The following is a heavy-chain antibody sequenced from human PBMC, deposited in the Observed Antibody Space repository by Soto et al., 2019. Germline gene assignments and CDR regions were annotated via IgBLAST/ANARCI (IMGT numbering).Heavy chain of an antibody. J-gene: IGHJ4*02. CDR2: IKSKTDGGTT. V-gene: IGHV3-15*07. CDR1: GFTFSNAW. CDR3: TTETVAYCGGDCYSPTTFDY. D-gene: IGHD2-21*02. Sequence: EVQLVESGGGLVKPGGSLRLSCAASGFTFSNAWMNWVRQAPGKGLEWVGRIKSKTDGGTTDYAAPVKGRFTISRDDSKNTLYLQMNSLKTEDTAVYYCTTETVAYCGGDCYSPTTFDYWGQGTLVTVSS.